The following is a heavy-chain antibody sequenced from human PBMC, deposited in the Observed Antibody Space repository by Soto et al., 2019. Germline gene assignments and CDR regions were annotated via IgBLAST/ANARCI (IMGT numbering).Heavy chain of an antibody. CDR3: TRGPRPDSSATGTY. CDR2: ISEDGLTT. D-gene: IGHD3-10*01. J-gene: IGHJ4*02. Sequence: PGGSLRPSGSASGFYFSVYWLHWVRQTPGKAPVWVARISEDGLTTNYADSVQGRFIISRDDAKSTLHLQMNRLRVEDTAVYYCTRGPRPDSSATGTYWGQGTQVTSPQ. CDR1: GFYFSVYW. V-gene: IGHV3-74*01.